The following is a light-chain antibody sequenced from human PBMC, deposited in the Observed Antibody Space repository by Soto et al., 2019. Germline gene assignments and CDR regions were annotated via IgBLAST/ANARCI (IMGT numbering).Light chain of an antibody. Sequence: QSALTQPASVSGSPGQSITISCTGTSSDVGGYNYVSWYQQHPVKAPNLIIFDVSNRPSGVSNRFSGSKSGNSASLTISGLQAEDEADYYCSSYTGSNTPVVFGGGTKVTVL. V-gene: IGLV2-14*01. CDR3: SSYTGSNTPVV. J-gene: IGLJ2*01. CDR2: DVS. CDR1: SSDVGGYNY.